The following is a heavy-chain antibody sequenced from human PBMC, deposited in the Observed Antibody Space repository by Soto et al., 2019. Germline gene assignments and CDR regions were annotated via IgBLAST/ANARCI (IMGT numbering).Heavy chain of an antibody. Sequence: PSETLYLTCTVPGSSISSYYWSWIRQPPGKGLEWIGYIYYSGSTNYSPSLRSRVTISVDTSKNHSSLKLSSVTAADTAVYCCARGHDYYYYYGMDVWGQGTTVTVSS. V-gene: IGHV4-59*01. J-gene: IGHJ6*02. CDR1: GSSISSYY. CDR3: ARGHDYYYYYGMDV. CDR2: IYYSGST.